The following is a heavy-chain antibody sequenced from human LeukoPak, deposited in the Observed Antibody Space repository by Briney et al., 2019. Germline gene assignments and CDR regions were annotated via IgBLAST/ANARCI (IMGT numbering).Heavy chain of an antibody. CDR1: GFTFSGSA. J-gene: IGHJ4*02. CDR2: IRSKANSYAT. Sequence: PGGSLKLSCTASGFTFSGSAMHWVRQASGKGLEWVGRIRSKANSYATAYAASVKGRFTISRDDSKNTAYLQMNILKTEDTAVYYCTSYYGGNPLAFDYWGQGTLVTVSS. V-gene: IGHV3-73*01. CDR3: TSYYGGNPLAFDY. D-gene: IGHD4-23*01.